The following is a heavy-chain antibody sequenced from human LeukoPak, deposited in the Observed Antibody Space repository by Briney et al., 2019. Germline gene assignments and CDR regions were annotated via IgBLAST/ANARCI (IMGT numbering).Heavy chain of an antibody. Sequence: PSQTLSLTCTVSGGSISSGSYYWSWIRLPAGKGLEWIGRIYTSGSTNYNPSLKSRVTISVDASKNQFSLKLSSVTAADTAVYYCARDGYYDFWSGSHYYYGMDVWGQGTTVTVSS. CDR3: ARDGYYDFWSGSHYYYGMDV. CDR1: GGSISSGSYY. V-gene: IGHV4-61*02. CDR2: IYTSGST. J-gene: IGHJ6*02. D-gene: IGHD3-3*01.